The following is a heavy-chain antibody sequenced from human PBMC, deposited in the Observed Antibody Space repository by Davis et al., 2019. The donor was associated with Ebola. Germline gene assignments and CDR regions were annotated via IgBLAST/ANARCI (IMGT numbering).Heavy chain of an antibody. CDR1: GYTFTGYY. D-gene: IGHD2-2*01. V-gene: IGHV1-2*02. CDR2: INPNSGGT. Sequence: ASVKVSCKASGYTFTGYYMHWVRQAPGQGLEWMGWINPNSGGTNYAQKFQGRVTMTRDTSISTAYMELSRLRSDDAAVYYCARRKKVVPAAIGNWFDPWGQGTLVTVSS. CDR3: ARRKKVVPAAIGNWFDP. J-gene: IGHJ5*02.